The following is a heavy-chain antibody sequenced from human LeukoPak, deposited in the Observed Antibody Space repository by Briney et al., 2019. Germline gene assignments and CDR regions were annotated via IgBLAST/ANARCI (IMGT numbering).Heavy chain of an antibody. V-gene: IGHV4-59*01. Sequence: SETLSLTCTVSGGSISSYYWSWIRQPPGKGLEWIGYIYYSGSTNYNPSLKSRVTISVDTSKNQFSLKLSSVTAADTAVYYCARESRYSSANWFDPWAREPWSPSPQ. J-gene: IGHJ5*02. CDR2: IYYSGST. CDR3: ARESRYSSANWFDP. D-gene: IGHD6-19*01. CDR1: GGSISSYY.